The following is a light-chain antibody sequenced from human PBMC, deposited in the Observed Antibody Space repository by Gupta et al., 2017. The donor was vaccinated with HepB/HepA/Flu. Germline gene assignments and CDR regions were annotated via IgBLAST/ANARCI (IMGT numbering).Light chain of an antibody. CDR3: LQSSSLPPT. CDR2: DAS. V-gene: IGKV6-21*01. J-gene: IGKJ1*01. Sequence: EIVLTQSPDFQSVTPKEKVTITCRASQSIGSSLHWYQQRPDQSPKLLIKDASQYCSGVPSRFSGSGSGTDFTLTINSLEGEDAATYYCLQSSSLPPTFGQGTKVEIK. CDR1: QSIGSS.